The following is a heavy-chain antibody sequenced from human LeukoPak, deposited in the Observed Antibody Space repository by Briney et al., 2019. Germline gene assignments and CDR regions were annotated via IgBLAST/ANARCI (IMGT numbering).Heavy chain of an antibody. Sequence: ASVKVSCKASGYTFTGYYMHWVRQAPGQGLEWMGWISAYNGNTNYAQKLQGRVTMTTDTSTSTAYMELRSLRSDDTAVYYCARDFSPIVVVPAAVDYWGQGTLVTVSS. D-gene: IGHD2-2*01. J-gene: IGHJ4*02. CDR2: ISAYNGNT. CDR3: ARDFSPIVVVPAAVDY. V-gene: IGHV1-18*04. CDR1: GYTFTGYY.